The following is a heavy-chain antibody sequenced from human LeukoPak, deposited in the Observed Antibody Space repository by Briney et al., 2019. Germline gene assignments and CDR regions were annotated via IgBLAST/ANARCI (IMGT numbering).Heavy chain of an antibody. J-gene: IGHJ3*02. CDR3: ARSGGVGGSYCYAFDI. V-gene: IGHV4-61*02. CDR2: IYTGGST. D-gene: IGHD1-26*01. Sequence: PSETLSLTCTVSGGSITIGSYYWSWIRQPAGKGLEWIGRIYTGGSTNYNPSLKSRVTISVDTSKNQFSLKLSSVTAADTAVYYCARSGGVGGSYCYAFDIWGQGTMVTVSS. CDR1: GGSITIGSYY.